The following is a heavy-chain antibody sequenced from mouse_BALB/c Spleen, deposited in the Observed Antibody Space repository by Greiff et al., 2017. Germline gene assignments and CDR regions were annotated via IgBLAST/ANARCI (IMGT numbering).Heavy chain of an antibody. D-gene: IGHD2-1*01. CDR3: ARGKGNGNYDY. Sequence: EVMLVESGGGLVKPGGSLKLSCAASGFTFSSYAMSWVRQTPENRLEWVASISSGGSTYYPDSVKGRFTISRDNARNILYLQMSSLRSEDTAMYYCARGKGNGNYDYWGQGTTLTVSS. CDR2: ISSGGST. CDR1: GFTFSSYA. J-gene: IGHJ2*01. V-gene: IGHV5-6-5*01.